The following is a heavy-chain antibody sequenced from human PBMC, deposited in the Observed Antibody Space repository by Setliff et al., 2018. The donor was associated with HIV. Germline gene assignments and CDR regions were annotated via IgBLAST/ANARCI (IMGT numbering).Heavy chain of an antibody. CDR2: LHLSGDT. Sequence: SETLSLTCTVSGDSINSGTYYWSWIRQPAGKGLEWIGRLHLSGDTNYNPSLKSRVTMSIDTSKNQFSLKLSSVTAAGTAVYYCARDNSYYYGSGSQYWYGMDVWGQGTTVTVSS. J-gene: IGHJ6*02. V-gene: IGHV4-61*02. CDR3: ARDNSYYYGSGSQYWYGMDV. D-gene: IGHD3-10*01. CDR1: GDSINSGTYY.